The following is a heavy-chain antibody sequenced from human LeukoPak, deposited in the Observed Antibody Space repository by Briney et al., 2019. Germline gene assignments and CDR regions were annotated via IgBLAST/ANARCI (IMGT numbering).Heavy chain of an antibody. Sequence: GESLKISCKGSGHSFTNYWIGWVRQMPGKGLEWMGIIYPGDSDTRYSPSFQGQVTISADKSISTAYLQWSSLQASDTAMYFCARTKQWLLSRNPFDYWGQGTLVTVSS. V-gene: IGHV5-51*01. CDR2: IYPGDSDT. J-gene: IGHJ4*02. CDR1: GHSFTNYW. D-gene: IGHD6-19*01. CDR3: ARTKQWLLSRNPFDY.